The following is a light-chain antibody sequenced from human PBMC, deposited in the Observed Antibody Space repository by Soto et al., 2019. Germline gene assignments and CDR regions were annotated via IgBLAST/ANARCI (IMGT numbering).Light chain of an antibody. CDR2: DAS. J-gene: IGKJ1*01. CDR3: QQYNTYSM. CDR1: QSISSW. V-gene: IGKV1-5*01. Sequence: DIQMTQSPSTLSASVGDRVTFTCRASQSISSWLAWYQQKPGKAPKLLIYDASSLKGGVPSRFSGSGSGTEFTLTISSLHPVEFATYYCQQYNTYSMFGQGTKV.